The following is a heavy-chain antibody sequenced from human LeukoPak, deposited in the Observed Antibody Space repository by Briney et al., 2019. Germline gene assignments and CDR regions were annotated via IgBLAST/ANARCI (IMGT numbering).Heavy chain of an antibody. V-gene: IGHV4-34*01. CDR3: ARGFCSSTSCDASDAFDV. Sequence: SEILSLTCAVYGGSFSGYYWSWIRQPPGKGLEWIGEINHRGIIDYNPSLKSRVTISVDTSKSHFSLKLSSVTAADTAVYYCARGFCSSTSCDASDAFDVWGQGTMVTVSS. CDR2: INHRGII. J-gene: IGHJ3*01. CDR1: GGSFSGYY. D-gene: IGHD2-2*01.